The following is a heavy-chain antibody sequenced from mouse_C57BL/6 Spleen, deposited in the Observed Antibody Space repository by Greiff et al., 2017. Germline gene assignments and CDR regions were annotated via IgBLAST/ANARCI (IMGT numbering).Heavy chain of an antibody. CDR3: TRRRDGNWDYCDY. Sequence: QVQLQQSGAELVRPGASVTLSCKASGYTFTDYEMHWVKQTPVHGLEWIGAIDPETGGTAYNQKFKGKAILTADKSSSTAYMELRSLTSEDSAVYYCTRRRDGNWDYCDYWGQGTTLTVSS. CDR2: IDPETGGT. CDR1: GYTFTDYE. V-gene: IGHV1-15*01. J-gene: IGHJ2*01. D-gene: IGHD2-1*01.